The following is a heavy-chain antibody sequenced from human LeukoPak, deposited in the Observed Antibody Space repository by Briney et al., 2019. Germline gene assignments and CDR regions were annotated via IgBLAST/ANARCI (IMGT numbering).Heavy chain of an antibody. CDR3: ARTLYIAAAPGGFDY. CDR1: GYTFTSYA. Sequence: ASVKVSCKASGYTFTSYAMHWVRQAPGQRLEWMGWINPKNAGTNYAQKFQGRVTMTRDTSTGTAYMELSRLRSDDTAVYYCARTLYIAAAPGGFDYWGQGTLVAVSS. CDR2: INPKNAGT. V-gene: IGHV1-2*02. D-gene: IGHD6-13*01. J-gene: IGHJ4*02.